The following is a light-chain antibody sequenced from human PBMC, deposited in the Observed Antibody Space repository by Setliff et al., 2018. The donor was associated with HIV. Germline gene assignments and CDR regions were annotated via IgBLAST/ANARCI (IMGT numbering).Light chain of an antibody. CDR3: SASRPISTLVV. J-gene: IGLJ1*01. CDR1: NSDIGGYNY. V-gene: IGLV2-14*01. Sequence: QSALTQPASVSGSPGQSITISCTGTNSDIGGYNYVSWYQQLPGEAPKLIIFQLINRPSGVSDRFSGSKSGNTASLTISGRQAEDEADYYCSASRPISTLVVFGTGTKVTVL. CDR2: QLI.